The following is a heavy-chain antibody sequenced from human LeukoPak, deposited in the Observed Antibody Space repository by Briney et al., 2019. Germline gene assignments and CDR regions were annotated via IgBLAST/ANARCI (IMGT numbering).Heavy chain of an antibody. D-gene: IGHD3-22*01. V-gene: IGHV4-34*01. CDR1: GGSFSGYY. Sequence: SETLSLTCAVYGGSFSGYYWSWIRQPSGKGLEWIGEINHSGSANYNPSLKSRVTISVDTSKNQFSLKLSSVTAADTAVYYCARVDYYDGSGYHFFDYWGRGTLVTVSS. CDR2: INHSGSA. J-gene: IGHJ4*02. CDR3: ARVDYYDGSGYHFFDY.